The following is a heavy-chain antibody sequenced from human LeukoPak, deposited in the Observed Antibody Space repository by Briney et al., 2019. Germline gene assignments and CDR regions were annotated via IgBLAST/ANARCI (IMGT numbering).Heavy chain of an antibody. CDR2: IKKDGSEK. V-gene: IGHV3-7*03. CDR3: ARVSQDPFPYYMDV. Sequence: GGSLRLSCAASGFTFSSHWMSWVSQAPGKGLEWVANIKKDGSEKYYVDAVKGRFTISRDNAKNSLYMQMNSLRAEDTAVYYCARVSQDPFPYYMDVWGKGTTVTVSS. J-gene: IGHJ6*03. CDR1: GFTFSSHW. D-gene: IGHD2/OR15-2a*01.